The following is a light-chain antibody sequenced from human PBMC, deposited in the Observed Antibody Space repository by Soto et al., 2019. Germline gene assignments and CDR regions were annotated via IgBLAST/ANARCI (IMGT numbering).Light chain of an antibody. V-gene: IGKV1-12*01. CDR3: QQAKSFPIT. CDR2: SAS. Sequence: DIQVTQSPPSMAASVGDRVTSTCRASQDIGNWMTWYQQKPGKAPKLLIYSASTLVRGVPSRFSGSGSGTEFTLTISGLQPEDSLTYYCQQAKSFPITFGQGTRLEI. CDR1: QDIGNW. J-gene: IGKJ5*01.